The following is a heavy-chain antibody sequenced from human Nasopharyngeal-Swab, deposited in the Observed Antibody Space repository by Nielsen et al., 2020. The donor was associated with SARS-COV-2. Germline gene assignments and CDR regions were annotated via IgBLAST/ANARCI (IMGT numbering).Heavy chain of an antibody. CDR1: GFTFSSYW. D-gene: IGHD2-2*01. CDR3: ARDITLADIVVVPAAMDYYGMDV. J-gene: IGHJ6*02. Sequence: GESLKISCAASGFTFSSYWMSWVRQAQGKGLEWVANIKQDGSEKYYVDSVKGRFTISRDNAKNSLYLQMNSLRAEDTAVYYCARDITLADIVVVPAAMDYYGMDVWGQGTTVTVSS. V-gene: IGHV3-7*01. CDR2: IKQDGSEK.